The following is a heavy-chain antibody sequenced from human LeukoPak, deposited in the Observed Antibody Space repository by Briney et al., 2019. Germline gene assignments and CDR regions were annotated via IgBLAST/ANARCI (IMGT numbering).Heavy chain of an antibody. V-gene: IGHV3-21*01. CDR3: ASDPLTVAGTQN. J-gene: IGHJ4*02. Sequence: PGGSLRLSCAASGFTFSSYSMNWVRQAPGKGLEWVSSISSSSSYIYYADSVKGRFTISRDNAKNSLYLQMNSLRAEDTAVYYCASDPLTVAGTQNWGQGTLVTVSS. CDR1: GFTFSSYS. D-gene: IGHD6-19*01. CDR2: ISSSSSYI.